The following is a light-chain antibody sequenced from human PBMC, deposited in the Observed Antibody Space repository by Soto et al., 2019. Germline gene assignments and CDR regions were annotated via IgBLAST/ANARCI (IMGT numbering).Light chain of an antibody. CDR1: QSFTSTS. Sequence: ESGLTQSPGTLSLSPGERATLSCRARQSFTSTSLAWYQQKPGQAPRLLIAGASRRAAGIPDRFSGSGSGTDFTLTISRLESEDIAVYYCQQYDSSPRTFGQGTRVDIK. V-gene: IGKV3-20*01. CDR3: QQYDSSPRT. CDR2: GAS. J-gene: IGKJ1*01.